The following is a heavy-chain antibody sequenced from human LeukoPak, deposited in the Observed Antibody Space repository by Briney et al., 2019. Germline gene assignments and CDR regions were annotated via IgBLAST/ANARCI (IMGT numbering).Heavy chain of an antibody. CDR2: IYYSGST. Sequence: SETLSLTCTVPGGSISSSSYYWGWIRQPPGKGLEWIGSIYYSGSTYYNPSLKSRVTISVDTSKNQFSLKLSSVTAADTAVYYCARHGVGYSKNWFDPWGQGTLVTVSS. V-gene: IGHV4-39*01. CDR1: GGSISSSSYY. D-gene: IGHD4-11*01. CDR3: ARHGVGYSKNWFDP. J-gene: IGHJ5*02.